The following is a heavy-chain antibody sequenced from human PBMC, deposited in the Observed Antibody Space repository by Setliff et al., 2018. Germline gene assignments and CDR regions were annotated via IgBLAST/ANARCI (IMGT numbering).Heavy chain of an antibody. CDR1: GYTFTDYY. CDR2: ISVYNGYI. Sequence: ASVKVSCKASGYTFTDYYIHWVRQAPGQGLEWMGWISVYNGYIVYAQKFQGRVTVTTDTSTSTAYMELRSLRSDDTAVYYCARAPPKIVVTVAALDYWGQGALVTVSS. CDR3: ARAPPKIVVTVAALDY. D-gene: IGHD2-15*01. J-gene: IGHJ4*02. V-gene: IGHV1-18*04.